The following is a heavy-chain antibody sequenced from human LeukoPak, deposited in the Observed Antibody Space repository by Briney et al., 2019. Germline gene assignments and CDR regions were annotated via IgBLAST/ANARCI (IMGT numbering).Heavy chain of an antibody. V-gene: IGHV3-13*01. Sequence: GESLRLSCAASGFTFSSYDMHWVRQATGKGLEWVSAIGTAGDTYYPGSVKGRFTISRENAKNSLYLQMNSLRAGDTAVYYCARYSGSYGMDYWGQGTLVTVSS. CDR1: GFTFSSYD. CDR3: ARYSGSYGMDY. J-gene: IGHJ4*02. D-gene: IGHD1-26*01. CDR2: IGTAGDT.